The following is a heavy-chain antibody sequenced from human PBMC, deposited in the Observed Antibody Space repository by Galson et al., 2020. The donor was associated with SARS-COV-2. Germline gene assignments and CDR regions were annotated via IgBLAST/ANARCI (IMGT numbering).Heavy chain of an antibody. J-gene: IGHJ6*02. Sequence: GESLKISCAASGFTFSSYVMNWVRQAPGKGLEWVSSTSPSSNSIYYADSVKGRFPISRDNAKNSLYLQMNSLRADDTAVYYCARGAYSPDSNYYYYASDVWGQGTTVTVSS. CDR1: GFTFSSYV. CDR3: ARGAYSPDSNYYYYASDV. CDR2: TSPSSNSI. D-gene: IGHD5-18*01. V-gene: IGHV3-21*01.